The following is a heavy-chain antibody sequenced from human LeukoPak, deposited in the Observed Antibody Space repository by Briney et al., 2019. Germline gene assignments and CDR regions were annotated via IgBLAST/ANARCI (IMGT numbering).Heavy chain of an antibody. Sequence: GGSLRLSCAASGFTFSNYNMNWVRQAPGKGLEWVSAISGSGGSTYYADSVKGRFTISRDNSKNTLYLQMNSLRAEDTAVYYCAKGGIWFGELSYFDYWGQGTLVTVSS. CDR3: AKGGIWFGELSYFDY. CDR1: GFTFSNYN. D-gene: IGHD3-10*01. J-gene: IGHJ4*02. V-gene: IGHV3-23*01. CDR2: ISGSGGST.